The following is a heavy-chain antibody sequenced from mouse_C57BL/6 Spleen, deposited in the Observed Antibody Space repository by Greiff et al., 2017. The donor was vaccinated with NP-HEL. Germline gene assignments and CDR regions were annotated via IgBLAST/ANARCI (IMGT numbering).Heavy chain of an antibody. J-gene: IGHJ3*01. Sequence: QVQLQQPGAELVKPGASVKLSCKASGYTFTSYWMQWVKQRPGQGLEWIGEIDPSDSYTNYNQKFKGKATLTVDTSSSTAYLQLSSLTSEDSAVYYCARWGTTDSWFAYWGQGTLVTVSA. CDR3: ARWGTTDSWFAY. D-gene: IGHD1-1*01. CDR1: GYTFTSYW. V-gene: IGHV1-50*01. CDR2: IDPSDSYT.